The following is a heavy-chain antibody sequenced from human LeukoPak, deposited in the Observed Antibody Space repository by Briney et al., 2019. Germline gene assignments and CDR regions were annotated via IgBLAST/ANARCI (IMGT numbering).Heavy chain of an antibody. V-gene: IGHV4-59*01. CDR3: ARDSEGYFDY. Sequence: SETLSLTCTVSGGSISSYYWSWIRQPPGKGLEWIGYIYYSGSTNYNPSLKSRVTILVDTSKNQFSLKLSSVTAADTAVYYCARDSEGYFDYWGQGTLVTVSS. D-gene: IGHD1-26*01. J-gene: IGHJ4*02. CDR1: GGSISSYY. CDR2: IYYSGST.